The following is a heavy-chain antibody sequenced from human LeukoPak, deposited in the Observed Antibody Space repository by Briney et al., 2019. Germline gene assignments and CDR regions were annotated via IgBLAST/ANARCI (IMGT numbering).Heavy chain of an antibody. J-gene: IGHJ5*02. Sequence: PSETLSLTCAVYGGSFSGYYWSWIRPPPGKGLEWVGEINHSGSTNYNPSLKSRVTISVDTSKNQFSLKLSSVTAADTAVYYCARGPRYYYDSSGYYYAPWGQGTLVTVSS. D-gene: IGHD3-22*01. CDR2: INHSGST. CDR1: GGSFSGYY. V-gene: IGHV4-34*01. CDR3: ARGPRYYYDSSGYYYAP.